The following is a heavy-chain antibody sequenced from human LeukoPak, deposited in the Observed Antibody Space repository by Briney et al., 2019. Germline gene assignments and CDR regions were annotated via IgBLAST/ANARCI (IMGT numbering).Heavy chain of an antibody. CDR2: ISYDGSNK. CDR3: VKGIWQGSSGVFHL. CDR1: GFTFSSYG. D-gene: IGHD3-22*01. V-gene: IGHV3-30*18. J-gene: IGHJ1*01. Sequence: GRSLRLSCAASGFTFSSYGMHWVRQAPGKGLEWVAVISYDGSNKYYAGSVKGRFTISRDNSKNTLYLQMNSLRAEDTAVYYCVKGIWQGSSGVFHLWGQGTLVTVSS.